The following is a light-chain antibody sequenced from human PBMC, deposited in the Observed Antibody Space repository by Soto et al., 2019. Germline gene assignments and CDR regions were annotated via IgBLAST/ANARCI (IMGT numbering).Light chain of an antibody. V-gene: IGKV3-15*01. CDR3: QQYNNWPQFT. CDR1: QIISSN. Sequence: DIVLTQSPATLSVSLGERVSLSCRASQIISSNLAWYQQKPGQIPRLLIYGASARAAGIPVRFSGSGSGTEFTLTISSLQSEDFAVYYCQQYNNWPQFTFGHGTKVDV. CDR2: GAS. J-gene: IGKJ3*01.